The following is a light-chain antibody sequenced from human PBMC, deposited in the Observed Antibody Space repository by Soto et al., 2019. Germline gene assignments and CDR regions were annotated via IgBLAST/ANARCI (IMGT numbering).Light chain of an antibody. Sequence: ETVVSLSLGTLAFSQCEGATLSGWASQSVGSSYLAWYQQKPGQAPRLLIYGASSRAIGIPDRFSGSGSGTDFTLTISRLEPEDFALYYCQQYGSSPGTFGQGTKVDIK. V-gene: IGKV3-20*01. J-gene: IGKJ1*01. CDR2: GAS. CDR3: QQYGSSPGT. CDR1: QSVGSSY.